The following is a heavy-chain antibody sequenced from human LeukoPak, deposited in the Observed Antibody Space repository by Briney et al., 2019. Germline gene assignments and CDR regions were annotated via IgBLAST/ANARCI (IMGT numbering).Heavy chain of an antibody. V-gene: IGHV4-31*03. Sequence: SQTLSLTCTVSGGSISSGGYYWSWIRQHPGTGLEWIGYIYYSGSTYYNPSLKSRVTISVDTSKNQFSLKLSSVTAADTAVYYCARGGGYYYGSGSPDNYYYYYMDAWGKGTTVTVSS. J-gene: IGHJ6*03. CDR1: GGSISSGGYY. D-gene: IGHD3-10*01. CDR2: IYYSGST. CDR3: ARGGGYYYGSGSPDNYYYYYMDA.